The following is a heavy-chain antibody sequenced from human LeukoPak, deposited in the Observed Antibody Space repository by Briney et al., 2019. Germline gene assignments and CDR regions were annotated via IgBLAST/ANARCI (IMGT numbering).Heavy chain of an antibody. D-gene: IGHD4-23*01. CDR2: IKEDGSEI. Sequence: PGGSLRLSCAASAFTFSNYWMSWVRQAPGKGLEWVANIKEDGSEINYVDSVKGRFTISRDNAKNSLYLQMNSLTDDDTAVYYCARDRGYSSFDYWGQGTLVTVSS. J-gene: IGHJ4*02. CDR1: AFTFSNYW. V-gene: IGHV3-7*01. CDR3: ARDRGYSSFDY.